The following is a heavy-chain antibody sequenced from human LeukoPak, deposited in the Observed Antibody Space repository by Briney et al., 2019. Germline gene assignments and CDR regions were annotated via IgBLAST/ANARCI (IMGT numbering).Heavy chain of an antibody. Sequence: ASVKVSCKVSGYTLTELSMHWVRQAPGKGLEWMGGFDPEDGETIYAQKFQGRVTMTEDTSTDTAYMELSSLRSEDTAVYYCATVLQTYYYGSGSYPYFDYWGQGTLVTVSS. CDR1: GYTLTELS. CDR3: ATVLQTYYYGSGSYPYFDY. V-gene: IGHV1-24*01. CDR2: FDPEDGET. D-gene: IGHD3-10*01. J-gene: IGHJ4*02.